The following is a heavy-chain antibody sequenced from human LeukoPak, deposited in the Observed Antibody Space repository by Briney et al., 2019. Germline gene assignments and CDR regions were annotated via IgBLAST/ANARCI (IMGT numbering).Heavy chain of an antibody. CDR2: ISYDGSNK. CDR3: AKEGVWFGELLFYYFDY. J-gene: IGHJ4*02. V-gene: IGHV3-30*18. CDR1: GFTFSSYG. Sequence: HPGGSLRLSCAASGFTFSSYGMHWVRQAPGKGLGWVAVISYDGSNKYYADSVKGRFTISRDNSKNTLYLQVNSLRAEDTAVYYCAKEGVWFGELLFYYFDYWGQGTLVTVSS. D-gene: IGHD3-10*01.